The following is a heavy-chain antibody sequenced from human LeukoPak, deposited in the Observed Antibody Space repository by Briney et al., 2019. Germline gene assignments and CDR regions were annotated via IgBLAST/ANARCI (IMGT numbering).Heavy chain of an antibody. CDR2: IYYSGST. J-gene: IGHJ5*02. D-gene: IGHD3-3*01. V-gene: IGHV4-59*08. Sequence: SETLPLTCTVSGGSISSYYWSWIRQPPGKGLEWIGYIYYSGSTNYNPSLKSRVTISVDTSKNQFSLKLSSVTAADTAVYYCARSQDYDFWSGPPGWFDPWGQGTLVTVSS. CDR3: ARSQDYDFWSGPPGWFDP. CDR1: GGSISSYY.